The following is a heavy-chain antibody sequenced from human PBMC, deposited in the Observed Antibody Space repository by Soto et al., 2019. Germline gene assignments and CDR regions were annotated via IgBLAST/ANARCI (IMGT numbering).Heavy chain of an antibody. CDR3: ARVNRSWFDP. Sequence: SEXLSLTCAVSGGSISSGGYSWGWIRQPPGKGLEWIGYIYHSGSTYYNPSLKSRVTISVDRSKNQFSLKLSSVTAADTAVYYCARVNRSWFDPWGQGTLVTVSS. V-gene: IGHV4-30-2*01. CDR2: IYHSGST. J-gene: IGHJ5*02. CDR1: GGSISSGGYS.